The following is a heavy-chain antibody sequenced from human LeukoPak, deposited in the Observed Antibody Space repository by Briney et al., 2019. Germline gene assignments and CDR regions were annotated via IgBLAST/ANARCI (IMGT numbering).Heavy chain of an antibody. V-gene: IGHV5-51*01. J-gene: IGHJ5*02. D-gene: IGHD6-13*01. CDR2: IYPGDSDT. CDR3: ARHRGIAAAPRYNWFDP. Sequence: GESPKISCKGSGYSFTSYWIGWVRQMPGKGLEWMGIIYPGDSDTRYSPSFQGQVTISADKSISTAYLQWSSLKASDTAMYYCARHRGIAAAPRYNWFDPWGQGTLVTVSS. CDR1: GYSFTSYW.